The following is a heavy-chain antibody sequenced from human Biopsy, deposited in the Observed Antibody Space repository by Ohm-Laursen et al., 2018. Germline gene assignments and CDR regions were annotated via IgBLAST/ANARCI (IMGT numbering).Heavy chain of an antibody. CDR2: INPNSGNA. CDR3: ARVPAYPSIDGYYGLDL. CDR1: GYTFAGYY. Sequence: ATVKISCKASGYTFAGYYLHWVRQAPGHGLEWMGWINPNSGNANYAQSFQGRLTVTRDTSITTAYMELTSLTSDDMAIYYCARVPAYPSIDGYYGLDLWGQGTLVIVSS. D-gene: IGHD3-3*01. J-gene: IGHJ4*02. V-gene: IGHV1-2*02.